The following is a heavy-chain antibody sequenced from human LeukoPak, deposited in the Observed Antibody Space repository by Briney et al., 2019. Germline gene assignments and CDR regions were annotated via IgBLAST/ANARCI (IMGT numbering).Heavy chain of an antibody. CDR1: GFTFSSYA. J-gene: IGHJ4*02. D-gene: IGHD2-2*01. Sequence: GGSLRLSCAASGFTFSSYAMTWVRQAPGKGLEWVSSISDSGDSAYFADSVKGRFTISRDNSRNTLYLQMSSLRADDTAVYYCAKGVVPPASLDYWGQGTLVTVSS. V-gene: IGHV3-23*01. CDR2: ISDSGDSA. CDR3: AKGVVPPASLDY.